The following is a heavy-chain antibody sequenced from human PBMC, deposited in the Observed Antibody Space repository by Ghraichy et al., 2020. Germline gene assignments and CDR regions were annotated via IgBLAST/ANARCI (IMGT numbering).Heavy chain of an antibody. Sequence: GALRLSCAASGFTFSSYWMHWVRQAPGKGLVWVSRMNSDGSRITYADSVKGRFTISRDNAKNMLYLQMNSLGAEDTAVYYCARGGAEGSGAYYGMDVWGQGTTVTVSS. CDR3: ARGGAEGSGAYYGMDV. D-gene: IGHD3-10*01. CDR2: MNSDGSRI. V-gene: IGHV3-74*01. CDR1: GFTFSSYW. J-gene: IGHJ6*02.